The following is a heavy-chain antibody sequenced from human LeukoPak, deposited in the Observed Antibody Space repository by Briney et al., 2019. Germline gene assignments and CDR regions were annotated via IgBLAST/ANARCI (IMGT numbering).Heavy chain of an antibody. D-gene: IGHD3-9*01. CDR1: GFTFSSYG. CDR2: IWYDGSNK. CDR3: ARKPSVLRYFDWLLSKADYYGMDV. Sequence: GGSLRLSCAASGFTFSSYGMHWVRQAPGKGLEWVAVIWYDGSNKYYADSVKGRFTISRDNSKNTLYLQMNSLRAEDTAVYYCARKPSVLRYFDWLLSKADYYGMDVWGQGTTVTVSS. J-gene: IGHJ6*02. V-gene: IGHV3-33*01.